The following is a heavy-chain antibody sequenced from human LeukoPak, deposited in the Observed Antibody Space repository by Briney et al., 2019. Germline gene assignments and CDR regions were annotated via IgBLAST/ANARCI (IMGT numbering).Heavy chain of an antibody. D-gene: IGHD3-10*01. CDR3: AKDRFSGASGNYPPFYSDS. CDR2: IRDDGSNI. V-gene: IGHV3-30*02. J-gene: IGHJ4*02. Sequence: GGSLRLSCVASGFSFRNFGMHWVRQDPGKGLEWVTFIRDDGSNIYYADSVKGRFTISRDNSKNTLYLQMNSLRADDMAVYYCAKDRFSGASGNYPPFYSDSWGQGTLVTVSS. CDR1: GFSFRNFG.